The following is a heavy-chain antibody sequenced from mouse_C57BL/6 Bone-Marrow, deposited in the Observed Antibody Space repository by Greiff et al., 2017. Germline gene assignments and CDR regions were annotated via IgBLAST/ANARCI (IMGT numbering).Heavy chain of an antibody. CDR3: TRITTVVPNYFDY. CDR1: GYTFTSYW. J-gene: IGHJ2*01. Sequence: EVQLQQSGTVLARPGASVTMSCKTSGYTFTSYWMHWVKQRPGQGLEWIGAIYPGNSDTSYNQKFKGKAKLTAVTSASTAYMELSSLTNEDSAVYYCTRITTVVPNYFDYWGQGTTLTVSS. V-gene: IGHV1-5*01. D-gene: IGHD1-1*01. CDR2: IYPGNSDT.